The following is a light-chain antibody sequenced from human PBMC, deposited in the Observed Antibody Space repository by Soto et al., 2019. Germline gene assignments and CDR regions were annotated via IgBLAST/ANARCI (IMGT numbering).Light chain of an antibody. CDR1: SGHRSYI. Sequence: QSVLTQSSYASASLGSSVKLTCTLSSGHRSYIIAWHQQQPGKAPRFLMKLESSGSYNKGSGVPDRFSGSSSEADRYLTISNLQFEDEADYYCETWDSNTWVFGGGTKLTVL. CDR3: ETWDSNTWV. J-gene: IGLJ3*02. V-gene: IGLV4-60*02. CDR2: LESSGSY.